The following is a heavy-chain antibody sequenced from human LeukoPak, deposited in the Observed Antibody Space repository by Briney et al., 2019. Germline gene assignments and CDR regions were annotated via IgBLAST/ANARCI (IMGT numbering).Heavy chain of an antibody. D-gene: IGHD3-9*01. CDR1: GGSRNSSSYY. CDR2: VYYTGST. Sequence: SETLSLTCSVSGGSRNSSSYYWAWIRQPPGKGLEWIGNVYYTGSTYYKSSLKSRVTISLDMSKNHFSLKLSSVTAADTAVYFCARDGSDAFDEIDLWGQGTLVTVSS. V-gene: IGHV4-39*07. J-gene: IGHJ4*02. CDR3: ARDGSDAFDEIDL.